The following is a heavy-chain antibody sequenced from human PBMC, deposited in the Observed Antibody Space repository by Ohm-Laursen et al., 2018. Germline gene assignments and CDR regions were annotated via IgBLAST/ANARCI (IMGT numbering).Heavy chain of an antibody. Sequence: SDTLSLTCTVSGGSVSSGSYYWSWIRQPPGKGLEWIGYTHYSGSTNYNPSLKSRVTILVDTSKNQFSLKLSSVTAADTAVYYCARDLLGSDYWGQGTLVTVSS. J-gene: IGHJ4*02. CDR3: ARDLLGSDY. CDR1: GGSVSSGSYY. CDR2: THYSGST. V-gene: IGHV4-61*01.